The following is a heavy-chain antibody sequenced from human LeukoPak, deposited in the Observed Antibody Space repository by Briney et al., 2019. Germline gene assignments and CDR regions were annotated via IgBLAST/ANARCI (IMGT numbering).Heavy chain of an antibody. CDR3: ARMDYGDYLGPYYYYYGMDV. Sequence: SETLSLTCTVSGGSISSYYWSWIRQPPGKGLEWIGYIYYSGSTNYNPPLKNRVTISVDTSKNQFSLKLSSVTAADTAVYYCARMDYGDYLGPYYYYYGMDVWGQGTTVTVSS. CDR1: GGSISSYY. J-gene: IGHJ6*02. CDR2: IYYSGST. D-gene: IGHD4-17*01. V-gene: IGHV4-59*01.